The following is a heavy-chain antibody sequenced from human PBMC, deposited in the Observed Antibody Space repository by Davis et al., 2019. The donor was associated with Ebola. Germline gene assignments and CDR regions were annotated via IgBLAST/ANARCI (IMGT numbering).Heavy chain of an antibody. CDR1: GYTFTSYY. Sequence: ASVKVSCKASGYTFTSYYIHWIRQAPGQGLEWMGMINPKSGTPNYAQKFQGRVSMSRDTSTSTVHMELSSLRSEDTAMYFCARDYLSIESTGVGAEYFQHWGRGTLVTVSS. CDR2: INPKSGTP. J-gene: IGHJ1*01. CDR3: ARDYLSIESTGVGAEYFQH. V-gene: IGHV1-46*01. D-gene: IGHD2-8*02.